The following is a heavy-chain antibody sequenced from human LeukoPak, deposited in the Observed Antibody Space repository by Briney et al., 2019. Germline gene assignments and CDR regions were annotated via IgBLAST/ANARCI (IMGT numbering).Heavy chain of an antibody. CDR2: IYPGDSDT. CDR1: GYTFTSYW. D-gene: IGHD6-19*01. V-gene: IGHV5-51*01. Sequence: GESLKISCKGSGYTFTSYWISWVRQMPGRGLEWMGIIYPGDSDTRYSPSFQGQVTISADKSITTAYLQWSSLKASDTPMDYWAGQVELRASGCYFCSWGQGTLVTVSS. CDR3: AGQVELRASGCYFCS. J-gene: IGHJ4*02.